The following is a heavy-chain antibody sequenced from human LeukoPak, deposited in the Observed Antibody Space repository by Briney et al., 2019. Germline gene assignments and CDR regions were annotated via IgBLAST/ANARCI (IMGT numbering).Heavy chain of an antibody. Sequence: PGGSLRLACAASGFTFTSYWMNWVRQAPGKGLEWVANIKEDGSEKYYVDSVKGRFTISRDNAKNSVYLQMNSLRAEDTAVYYCASDNGFWGQGTLVTVSS. CDR1: GFTFTSYW. D-gene: IGHD2-8*01. CDR3: ASDNGF. J-gene: IGHJ4*02. V-gene: IGHV3-7*03. CDR2: IKEDGSEK.